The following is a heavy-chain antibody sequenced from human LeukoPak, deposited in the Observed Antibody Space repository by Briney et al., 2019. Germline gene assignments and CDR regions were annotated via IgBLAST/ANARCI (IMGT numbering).Heavy chain of an antibody. J-gene: IGHJ6*03. CDR1: GMTVSSSD. V-gene: IGHV3-53*05. CDR3: ARDRGYSSSWYSSYYYYMDV. CDR2: LYSGGRT. D-gene: IGHD6-13*01. Sequence: QPGGSLRLSCAASGMTVSSSDMTWVRQAPRKGLEWVSYLYSGGRTQYVDSVKGRFIISRDNFSNTLYLQMGSLRAEDMAVYYCARDRGYSSSWYSSYYYYMDVWGKGTTFTVSS.